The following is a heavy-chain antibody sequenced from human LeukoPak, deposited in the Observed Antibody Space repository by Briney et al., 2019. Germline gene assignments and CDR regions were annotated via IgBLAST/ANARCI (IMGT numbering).Heavy chain of an antibody. J-gene: IGHJ4*02. CDR1: GLTFCDYW. D-gene: IGHD2-2*01. Sequence: GSLRLSCTASGLTFCDYWMTCVRQAPGKGLEWGANIKQDGSAKYYVDSLKGRFTISRDNAKNSLYLQMDSLRVEDTATYYCARWRGSTSERSDYWGQGTLVTVSS. V-gene: IGHV3-7*01. CDR2: IKQDGSAK. CDR3: ARWRGSTSERSDY.